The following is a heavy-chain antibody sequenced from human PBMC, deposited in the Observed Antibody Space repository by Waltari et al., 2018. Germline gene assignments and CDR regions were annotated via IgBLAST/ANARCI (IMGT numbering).Heavy chain of an antibody. CDR2: IRYDGSNK. V-gene: IGHV3-30*02. J-gene: IGHJ5*02. CDR1: GFTFSSYG. CDR3: ARDSGPLPGFDP. Sequence: QVQLVESGGGVVQPGGSLRLSCAASGFTFSSYGLPWVRQAPGKGLEWVAFIRYDGSNKYYADSVKGRFTISRDNSKNTLYLQMNSLRAEDTAVYYCARDSGPLPGFDPWGQGTLVTVSS.